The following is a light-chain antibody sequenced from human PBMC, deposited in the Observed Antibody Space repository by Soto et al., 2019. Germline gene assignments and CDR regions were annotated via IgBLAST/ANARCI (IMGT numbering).Light chain of an antibody. Sequence: DIQMTQSPSSLSASVGDRVTITCRATQGISNYLAWYQHKPGKVPKLLIYAASTLQSGVPSRFSSSGSGTDFTLTISSLQPEDVATYYCQKYNSAPQTFGPGTKVDIK. V-gene: IGKV1-27*01. CDR3: QKYNSAPQT. CDR1: QGISNY. J-gene: IGKJ3*01. CDR2: AAS.